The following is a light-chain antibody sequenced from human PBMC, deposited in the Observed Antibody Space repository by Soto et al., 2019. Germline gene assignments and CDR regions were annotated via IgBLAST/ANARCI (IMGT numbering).Light chain of an antibody. CDR1: QGIRTE. Sequence: ATQMTQSPSSLSASVGDRVTIACRASQGIRTELGWYQQKAGEAPKLLIYAASTLQSGVPPRFSGSGSGTDFTLTISSLQTEDFPTYYCLQDYDYPRTFGQGTKVEMK. CDR3: LQDYDYPRT. V-gene: IGKV1-6*01. CDR2: AAS. J-gene: IGKJ1*01.